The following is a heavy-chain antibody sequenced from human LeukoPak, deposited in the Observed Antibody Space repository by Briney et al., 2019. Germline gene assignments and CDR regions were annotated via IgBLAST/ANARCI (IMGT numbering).Heavy chain of an antibody. CDR3: AKDSRDWTYFDF. CDR2: ISYDGSNK. D-gene: IGHD3/OR15-3a*01. J-gene: IGHJ4*02. Sequence: PGGSLRLSCAASGFTFSSYGMHWVRQAPGKGLEWVAVISYDGSNKYYADSVKGRFTISRDNAKNTLYLQMDSLRAEDTAVYYCAKDSRDWTYFDFWGQGTLVTVSS. V-gene: IGHV3-30*18. CDR1: GFTFSSYG.